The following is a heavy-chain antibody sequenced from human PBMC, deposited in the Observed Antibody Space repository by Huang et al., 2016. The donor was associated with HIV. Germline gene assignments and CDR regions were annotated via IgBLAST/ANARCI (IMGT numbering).Heavy chain of an antibody. D-gene: IGHD3-16*01. CDR1: GGSLSDFY. Sequence: QVQLKQWGAGLLKPSETLSLTCAVSGGSLSDFYWSWIRQSPGKGLEWIGEVHHLGTTKYNPSCESRVIISVDTSMNQLSLNLTSVTAGDTAIYYCARDRHPGYEHVWGTFGGYGLDLWGQGTRVTVSS. CDR2: VHHLGTT. J-gene: IGHJ3*01. CDR3: ARDRHPGYEHVWGTFGGYGLDL. V-gene: IGHV4-34*02.